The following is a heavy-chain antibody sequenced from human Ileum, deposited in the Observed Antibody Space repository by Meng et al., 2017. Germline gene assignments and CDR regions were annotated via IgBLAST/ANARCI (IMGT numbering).Heavy chain of an antibody. Sequence: QLQLQESGPGLVKPTETLSLTCIVSGGSVTSSSYDWGWIRQPPGKGLEWLGNSHKTGGSNDNPSLSSRLTIWMDTSNNQFSLELTSLTAADTALYYCAIGWGWTADHWGQGILVTVSS. CDR3: AIGWGWTADH. V-gene: IGHV4-39*07. J-gene: IGHJ5*02. CDR2: SHKTGGS. D-gene: IGHD3-10*01. CDR1: GGSVTSSSYD.